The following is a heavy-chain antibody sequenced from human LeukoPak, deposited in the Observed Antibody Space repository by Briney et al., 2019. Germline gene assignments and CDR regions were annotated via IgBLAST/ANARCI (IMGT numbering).Heavy chain of an antibody. J-gene: IGHJ3*02. V-gene: IGHV3-48*03. Sequence: GGSLRLSCAASGFTFSTYEMNWVRQAPGKGLEWVSYISSSGSTIYYADSVKGRFTISRDNAKNSLYLQMNSLRAEDTAVYYCARGDYADAFDIWGQGTMVTVSS. D-gene: IGHD4/OR15-4a*01. CDR1: GFTFSTYE. CDR2: ISSSGSTI. CDR3: ARGDYADAFDI.